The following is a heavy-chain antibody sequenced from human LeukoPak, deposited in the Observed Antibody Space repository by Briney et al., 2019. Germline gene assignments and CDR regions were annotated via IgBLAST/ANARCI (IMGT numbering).Heavy chain of an antibody. D-gene: IGHD3-22*01. Sequence: GGSLRLSCAASGFTFSSYSMNWVRQAPGKGLEWVSSISSSGSYTYYADSVKGRFTISRDNAKNSLYLQMNSLKTEDTAVYYCTYYSDSSGPYKFDYWGQGTLVTVSS. CDR2: ISSSGSYT. V-gene: IGHV3-21*04. CDR1: GFTFSSYS. J-gene: IGHJ4*02. CDR3: TYYSDSSGPYKFDY.